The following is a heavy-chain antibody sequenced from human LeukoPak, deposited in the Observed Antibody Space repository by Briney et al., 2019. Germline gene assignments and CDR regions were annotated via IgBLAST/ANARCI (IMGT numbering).Heavy chain of an antibody. J-gene: IGHJ4*02. CDR2: IYPGDSDT. Sequence: GESLKISCQGSGYSFTSYWIGWVRQMPGKGLEWMGSIYPGDSDTRNSPSFQGQVTISANKSISTAYLQWSSLKASDTAMYYCASHGYSSGWYSEPAFDYWGQGTLVTVSS. D-gene: IGHD6-19*01. CDR3: ASHGYSSGWYSEPAFDY. CDR1: GYSFTSYW. V-gene: IGHV5-51*01.